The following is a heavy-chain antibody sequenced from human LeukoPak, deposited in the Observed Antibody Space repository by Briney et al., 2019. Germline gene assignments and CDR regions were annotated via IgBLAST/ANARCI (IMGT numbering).Heavy chain of an antibody. CDR1: GFTFTDYS. V-gene: IGHV3-74*01. Sequence: PGGSLRLSCAPSGFTFTDYSMSWVRQAPGKGLVWVSRINSDGSSTSYADSVKGRFTISRDNAKNTLYLQMNSLRAEDTAVYYCARLLGDFDYWGQGTLVTVSS. D-gene: IGHD3-10*01. CDR2: INSDGSST. J-gene: IGHJ4*02. CDR3: ARLLGDFDY.